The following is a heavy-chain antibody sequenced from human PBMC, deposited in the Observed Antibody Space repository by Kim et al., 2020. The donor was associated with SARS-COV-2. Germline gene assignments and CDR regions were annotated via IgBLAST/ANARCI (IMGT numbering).Heavy chain of an antibody. D-gene: IGHD1-26*01. J-gene: IGHJ4*02. CDR2: ISWNSGSI. Sequence: GGSLRLSCAASGFTFDDYSMHWVRQAPGKGLEWVSGISWNSGSIGYADSGKGRFTISRDNAKNTLYLQMNSLRAEDTALYYCAKDRSGSYYEGFDYWGQGTLVTVSS. CDR1: GFTFDDYS. V-gene: IGHV3-9*01. CDR3: AKDRSGSYYEGFDY.